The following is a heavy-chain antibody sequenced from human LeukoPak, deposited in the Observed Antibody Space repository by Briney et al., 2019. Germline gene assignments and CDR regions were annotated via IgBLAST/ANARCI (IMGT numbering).Heavy chain of an antibody. CDR3: AIGVVITTAFDN. Sequence: PGGSLRLSCAASGFTVSNNYMSWVRHAPGKGLVWVSGINSDGSSATYADSVKGRFTISRDNAKNTPYLEMNSLRAEDMAVYYCAIGVVITTAFDNWGQGTLVTVSS. J-gene: IGHJ4*02. CDR2: INSDGSSA. V-gene: IGHV3-74*01. D-gene: IGHD3-22*01. CDR1: GFTVSNNY.